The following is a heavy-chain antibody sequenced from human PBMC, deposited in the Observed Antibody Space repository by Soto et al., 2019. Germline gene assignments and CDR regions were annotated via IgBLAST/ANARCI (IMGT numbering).Heavy chain of an antibody. V-gene: IGHV3-48*02. J-gene: IGHJ4*02. CDR2: ISSSSSTI. CDR3: ARGDFGTEMATTVYFDY. Sequence: GGSLRLSCAASGFTISSYSMNWVRQASGKGLEWVSYISSSSSTIYYADSVKGRFTISRDNAKNSLYLQMNSLRDEDTAVYYCARGDFGTEMATTVYFDYWGQGTLVTVSS. D-gene: IGHD5-12*01. CDR1: GFTISSYS.